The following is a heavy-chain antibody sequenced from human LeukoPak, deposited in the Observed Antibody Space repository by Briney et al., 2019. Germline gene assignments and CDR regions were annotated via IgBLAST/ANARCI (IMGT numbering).Heavy chain of an antibody. CDR1: GFTFSSYS. V-gene: IGHV3-21*01. J-gene: IGHJ3*02. Sequence: PGGSLRLSCAASGFTFSSYSMNRVRQAPGKGLEWVSSISSSSSYIYYADSVKGRFTISRDNAKNSLYLQMNSLRAEDTAVYYCARVRLYDSSGFDIWGQGTMVTVSS. D-gene: IGHD3-22*01. CDR2: ISSSSSYI. CDR3: ARVRLYDSSGFDI.